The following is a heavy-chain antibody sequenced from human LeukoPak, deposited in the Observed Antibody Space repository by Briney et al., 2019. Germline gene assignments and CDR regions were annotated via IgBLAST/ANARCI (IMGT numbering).Heavy chain of an antibody. J-gene: IGHJ4*02. CDR1: GGTFSSYA. Sequence: SVKVSCKASGGTFSSYAISWVRQAPGQGLEWMGRIIPIFGTANYAQKFQGRVTMTTDTSTSTAYMELRSLRSDDTAVYYCARDQSIAAAGTSDYWGQGTLVTVSS. CDR3: ARDQSIAAAGTSDY. V-gene: IGHV1-69*05. CDR2: IIPIFGTA. D-gene: IGHD6-13*01.